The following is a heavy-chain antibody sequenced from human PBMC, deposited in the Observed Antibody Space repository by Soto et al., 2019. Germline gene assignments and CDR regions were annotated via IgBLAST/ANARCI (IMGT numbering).Heavy chain of an antibody. CDR2: IHYSGST. CDR1: GGSISTYY. V-gene: IGHV4-59*08. J-gene: IGHJ4*02. CDR3: ARSPFPYYFAY. Sequence: TLSLTCAVSGGSISTYYWSWIRQPPGKGLEWIGYIHYSGSTDYNPSLKSRVTISVDTSKNHFSLKVSSVTAADAAVYYCARSPFPYYFAYWGQGTLVTVSS.